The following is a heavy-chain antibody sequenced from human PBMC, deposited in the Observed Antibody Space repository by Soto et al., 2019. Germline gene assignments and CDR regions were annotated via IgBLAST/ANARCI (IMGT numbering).Heavy chain of an antibody. D-gene: IGHD6-19*01. V-gene: IGHV3-48*01. CDR2: ISSSSSTI. CDR3: SRDLEREWLENAFDI. Sequence: GGSLRLSCAASGFTFSSYSMNWVRQAPGKGLEWVSYISSSSSTIYYADSVKGRFTISRDNAKNSLYLQMNSLRAEDTAVYYCSRDLEREWLENAFDIWGQGTMVTVSS. J-gene: IGHJ3*02. CDR1: GFTFSSYS.